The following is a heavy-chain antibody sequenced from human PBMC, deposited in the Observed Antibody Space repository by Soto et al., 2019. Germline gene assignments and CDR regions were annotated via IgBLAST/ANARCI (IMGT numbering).Heavy chain of an antibody. CDR1: GFTFSTYV. V-gene: IGHV3-23*01. D-gene: IGHD6-19*01. Sequence: EVQLLESGGGLVQPGGSLRLSCAASGFTFSTYVMSWVRQAPGKGLEWVSAISVSGDNTYYADSVKGRFTTSRDSSRKTLALQMSSLRVEDTAIYECVKGGWLDPNLGQGTLVTVSS. J-gene: IGHJ4*02. CDR2: ISVSGDNT. CDR3: VKGGWLDPN.